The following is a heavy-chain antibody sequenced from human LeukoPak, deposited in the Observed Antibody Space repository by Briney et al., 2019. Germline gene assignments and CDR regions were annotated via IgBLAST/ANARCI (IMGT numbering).Heavy chain of an antibody. CDR3: ASSIVIVPAAHFDY. D-gene: IGHD2-2*01. J-gene: IGHJ4*02. Sequence: GGSLRLSCAASGFTFSSYAMHWVRQAPGKGLEWVAVISYDGSNKYYADSVKGRFTISRDNSKNTPYLQMNSLRAEDTAVYYCASSIVIVPAAHFDYWGQGTLVTVSS. V-gene: IGHV3-30*04. CDR2: ISYDGSNK. CDR1: GFTFSSYA.